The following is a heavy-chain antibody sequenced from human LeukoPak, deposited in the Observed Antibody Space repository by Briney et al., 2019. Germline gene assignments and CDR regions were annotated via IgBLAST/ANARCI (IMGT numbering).Heavy chain of an antibody. CDR1: GYTFTGYY. J-gene: IGHJ5*02. D-gene: IGHD2-2*01. Sequence: ASVKVSCKASGYTFTGYYMHWVRQAPGQGLEWMGWINPNSGGTNYAQKFQGRVTMTRDTSISTAYMELSRLRSDDTAVYYCARALPALLGEGWFDPWGQGTLVTVSS. CDR2: INPNSGGT. CDR3: ARALPALLGEGWFDP. V-gene: IGHV1-2*02.